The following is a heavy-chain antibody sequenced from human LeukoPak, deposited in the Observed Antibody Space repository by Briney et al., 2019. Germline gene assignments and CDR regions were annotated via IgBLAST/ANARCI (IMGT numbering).Heavy chain of an antibody. CDR1: GFTVSSNY. V-gene: IGHV3-53*01. J-gene: IGHJ3*02. CDR2: IYSGGST. Sequence: PGGSLRLSCAASGFTVSSNYMSWVRQAPGKGLEWVSVIYSGGSTYYADSVKGRFTISRDNSKNTLYLQMNSLRAEDTAVYYCARGKEYYDSSADAFDIWGQGTMVTVSS. CDR3: ARGKEYYDSSADAFDI. D-gene: IGHD3-22*01.